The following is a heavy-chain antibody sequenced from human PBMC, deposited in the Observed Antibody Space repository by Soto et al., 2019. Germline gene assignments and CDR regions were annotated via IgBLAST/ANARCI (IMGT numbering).Heavy chain of an antibody. V-gene: IGHV1-18*01. Sequence: QVQLVQSGAEVKKPGASVKVSCKASGYTFTSYGISWVRQAPGQGLEWMGWISAYNGNTNYAQKLQGRVTMTTDTSTSTAYMELRSLRSDDTAVYYCARVRRHYDYGDYRWYFDYWGQGTLVTVSS. J-gene: IGHJ4*02. CDR3: ARVRRHYDYGDYRWYFDY. CDR2: ISAYNGNT. D-gene: IGHD4-17*01. CDR1: GYTFTSYG.